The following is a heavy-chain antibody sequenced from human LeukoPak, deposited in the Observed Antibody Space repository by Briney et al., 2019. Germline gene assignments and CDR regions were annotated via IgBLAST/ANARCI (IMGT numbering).Heavy chain of an antibody. D-gene: IGHD5-24*01. J-gene: IGHJ4*02. CDR2: IIPIFGTA. Sequence: ASVTVSCKASGGTFSSYAISWVRQAPGQGLEWMGGIIPIFGTANYAQKFQGRVTITADESTSTAYMELSSLRSEDTAVYYCARGDGYNPFDYWGQGTLFTVSS. V-gene: IGHV1-69*01. CDR1: GGTFSSYA. CDR3: ARGDGYNPFDY.